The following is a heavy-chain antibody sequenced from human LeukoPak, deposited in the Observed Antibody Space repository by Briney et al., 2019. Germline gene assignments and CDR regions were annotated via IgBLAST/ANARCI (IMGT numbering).Heavy chain of an antibody. Sequence: WGSLRLSCAVSGLTFSSSWMDWVRQAPGKGLEWVASINPDGNKKYSADSVKGRFTISRDNSKNTLYLQMNSLRAADTAVYYCARAALPYYYDSSGYYPDYWGQGTLVTVSS. CDR3: ARAALPYYYDSSGYYPDY. J-gene: IGHJ4*02. V-gene: IGHV3-7*01. CDR1: GLTFSSSW. D-gene: IGHD3-22*01. CDR2: INPDGNKK.